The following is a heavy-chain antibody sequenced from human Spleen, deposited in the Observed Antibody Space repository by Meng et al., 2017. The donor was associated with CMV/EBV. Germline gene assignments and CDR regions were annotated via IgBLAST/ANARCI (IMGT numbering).Heavy chain of an antibody. J-gene: IGHJ4*02. CDR2: IYYSGST. D-gene: IGHD3-22*01. CDR1: GGSISSSSYY. CDR3: ARAGFRSDDSSGYYDY. V-gene: IGHV4-39*07. Sequence: QLQLQGPGPGLVKPSETLSLTCTVSGGSISSSSYYWGWIRQPPGKGLEWIGSIYYSGSTYYNPSLKSRVTISIDTSKNQFSLKLSSVTAADTAVYYCARAGFRSDDSSGYYDYWGQGTLVTVSS.